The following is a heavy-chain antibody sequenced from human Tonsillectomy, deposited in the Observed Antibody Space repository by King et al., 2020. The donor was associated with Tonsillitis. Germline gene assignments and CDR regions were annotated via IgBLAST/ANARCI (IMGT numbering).Heavy chain of an antibody. CDR2: IYYSGST. Sequence: VQLQESGPGLVKPSETLSLTCTVSGGSISSYYWSWIRQPPGKGLEWIGYIYYSGSTNYNPSLKSRVTISVDTSKNQFSLKLSSVTAADTAVYYCARHGEYGSGGSCYSNYYYYMDVWGKGTTVTVSS. D-gene: IGHD2-15*01. CDR1: GGSISSYY. V-gene: IGHV4-59*08. CDR3: ARHGEYGSGGSCYSNYYYYMDV. J-gene: IGHJ6*03.